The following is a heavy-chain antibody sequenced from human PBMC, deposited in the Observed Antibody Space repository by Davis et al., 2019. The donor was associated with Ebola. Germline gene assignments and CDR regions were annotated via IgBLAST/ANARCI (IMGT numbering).Heavy chain of an antibody. D-gene: IGHD6-13*01. CDR3: ARAPYSSSCFDH. J-gene: IGHJ4*02. CDR2: MYYTGST. Sequence: MPSETLSLTCSVSDGSISGYYWSWIRQLPGKGLEWIAYMYYTGSTNYSPSLQSRVTISVDTSKNQFSLRLNSMTAADTAVYYCARAPYSSSCFDHWGQGTLVTVSP. V-gene: IGHV4-59*12. CDR1: DGSISGYY.